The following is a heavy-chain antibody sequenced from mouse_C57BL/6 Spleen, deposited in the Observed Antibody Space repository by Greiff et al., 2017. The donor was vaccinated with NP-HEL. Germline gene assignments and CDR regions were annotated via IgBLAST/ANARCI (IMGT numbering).Heavy chain of an antibody. D-gene: IGHD2-3*01. J-gene: IGHJ3*01. Sequence: VQLQQSGPELVKPGASVKMSCKASGYTFTDYNMHWVKQSHGKSLEWIGYINPNNGGTSYNQKFKGKATLTVNKSSRTAVMELRSVTSEDSAVYYCAGYDGYYVWFAYWGKGTLVTVSA. CDR1: GYTFTDYN. CDR2: INPNNGGT. CDR3: AGYDGYYVWFAY. V-gene: IGHV1-22*01.